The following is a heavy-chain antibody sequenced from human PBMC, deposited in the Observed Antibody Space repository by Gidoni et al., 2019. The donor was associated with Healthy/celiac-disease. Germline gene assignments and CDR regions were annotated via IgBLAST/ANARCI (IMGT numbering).Heavy chain of an antibody. CDR1: GFTFSSYA. V-gene: IGHV3-23*01. CDR2: ISGSGGST. Sequence: EVQLLESGGGLVQPGWSLRLSCAASGFTFSSYAMSWVRQAPGKGLEWVSAISGSGGSTYYADSVKGRFTISRDNSKNTLYLQMNSLRAEDTAVYYCAKSHLRFLEWHSQPVDYWGQGTLVTVSS. CDR3: AKSHLRFLEWHSQPVDY. J-gene: IGHJ4*02. D-gene: IGHD3-3*01.